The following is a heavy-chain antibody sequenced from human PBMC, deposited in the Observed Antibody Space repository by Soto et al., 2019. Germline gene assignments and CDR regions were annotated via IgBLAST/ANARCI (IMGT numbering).Heavy chain of an antibody. V-gene: IGHV3-33*01. CDR3: TRDVSSRYFDL. Sequence: QVQLVESGGSVVQPGRSLRLSCAASGFTFSNDGMHWVRQAPGKGLEWVAVIWYDGSNTYYADSVKGRFTISRDNSKNTLHLQMNSLRAEDTAVYYCTRDVSSRYFDLWGRGSLVTVFS. J-gene: IGHJ2*01. CDR2: IWYDGSNT. CDR1: GFTFSNDG.